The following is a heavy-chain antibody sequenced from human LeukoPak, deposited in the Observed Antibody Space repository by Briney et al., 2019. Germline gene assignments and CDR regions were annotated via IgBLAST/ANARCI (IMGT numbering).Heavy chain of an antibody. D-gene: IGHD4-17*01. V-gene: IGHV3-43*02. CDR2: ISGDGGST. CDR3: AKDMGGTYGDYFYGNGMDV. CDR1: GFTFDDYA. J-gene: IGHJ6*02. Sequence: PGGSLRLSCAASGFTFDDYAMPWVRQAPGKGLEWVSLISGDGGSTYYADSVKGRFTISRDNSKNSLYLQMNSLRTEDTALHYCAKDMGGTYGDYFYGNGMDVWGQGTTVTVSS.